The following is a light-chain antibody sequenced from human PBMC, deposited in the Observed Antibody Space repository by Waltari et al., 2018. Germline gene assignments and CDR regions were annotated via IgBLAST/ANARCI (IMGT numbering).Light chain of an antibody. CDR2: VKSDGSH. J-gene: IGLJ3*02. V-gene: IGLV4-69*01. CDR1: SGHSSNV. Sequence: QLVLTQSPSASASLGASVTPTCTLSSGHSSNVLAWLQQQPEKGPRYLMKVKSDGSHSKGDKIPDRFSGSSSGAEHYLTISSLQSEDEADYYCQTGGHGTWVFGGGTKLTVL. CDR3: QTGGHGTWV.